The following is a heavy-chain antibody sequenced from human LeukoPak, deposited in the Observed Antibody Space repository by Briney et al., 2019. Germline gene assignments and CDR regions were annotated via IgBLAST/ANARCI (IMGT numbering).Heavy chain of an antibody. CDR1: GFTFSSYA. V-gene: IGHV3-23*01. Sequence: GGSLRLSCVASGFTFSSYAMSGGRQPPGKGLEWVSVISGSGGITNYADSVKGRFTISRDNAKNSLYLQMNSLRAEDTAVYYCAELGITMIGGVWGKGTTVTISS. CDR2: ISGSGGIT. J-gene: IGHJ6*04. D-gene: IGHD3-10*02. CDR3: AELGITMIGGV.